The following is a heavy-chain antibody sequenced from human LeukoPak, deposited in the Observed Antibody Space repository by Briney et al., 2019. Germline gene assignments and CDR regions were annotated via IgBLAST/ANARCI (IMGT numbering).Heavy chain of an antibody. CDR3: ARAWEAVAGNYGVIDY. Sequence: ASVKVSCKASGYSFINYYMHWVRQAPGQGLEWMGMINPSGGSTSYTQKLQGRVTVTRDMSTSTVHMELKGLRSEDTAMYYCARAWEAVAGNYGVIDYWGQGTLVTVSS. V-gene: IGHV1-46*01. D-gene: IGHD6-19*01. J-gene: IGHJ4*02. CDR2: INPSGGST. CDR1: GYSFINYY.